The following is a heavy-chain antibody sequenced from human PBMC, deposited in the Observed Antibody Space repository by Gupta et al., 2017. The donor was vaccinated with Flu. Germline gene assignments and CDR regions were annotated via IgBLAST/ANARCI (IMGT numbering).Heavy chain of an antibody. Sequence: EVQLLESGGGLVQPGGSLRLSCAASGFNFDMFAMSWVRQAPGKGLEWVSAISAGGDSTYYADSVKGRFTISRDSSKNTLNLQMDSLRAEDTAVYYCAKATGLVSAEELDYWGQGTLVTVSS. D-gene: IGHD6-19*01. CDR2: ISAGGDST. CDR1: GFNFDMFA. V-gene: IGHV3-23*01. J-gene: IGHJ4*02. CDR3: AKATGLVSAEELDY.